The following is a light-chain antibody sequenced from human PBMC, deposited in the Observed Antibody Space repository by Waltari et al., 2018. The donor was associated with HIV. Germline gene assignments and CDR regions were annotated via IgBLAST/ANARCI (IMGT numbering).Light chain of an antibody. CDR2: KDF. J-gene: IGLJ1*01. CDR3: HSAGTSDTEFNV. CDR1: VLTQRN. Sequence: SYELTQPPSMSVSPGQPARITCTGYVLTQRNAPWYQKKPGQAPVVIIYKDFERPSGIPDRFSGSRSGTTATLTISRIEAEDEADYFCHSAGTSDTEFNVFGLGTRVTVI. V-gene: IGLV3-25*03.